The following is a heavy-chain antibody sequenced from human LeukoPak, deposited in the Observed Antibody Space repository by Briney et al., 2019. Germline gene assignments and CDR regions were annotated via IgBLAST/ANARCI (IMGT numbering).Heavy chain of an antibody. CDR2: INPSGGST. CDR1: GYTFTSYY. V-gene: IGHV1-46*01. CDR3: ARDRSLVTAVSGSMNY. D-gene: IGHD6-19*01. Sequence: ASVKVSCKASGYTFTSYYMHWVRRAPRQGLEWMGIINPSGGSTSYAQKFQGRVTMTRDTSTSTVYMELSSLRSEDTAVYYCARDRSLVTAVSGSMNYWGQGTLVTVSS. J-gene: IGHJ4*02.